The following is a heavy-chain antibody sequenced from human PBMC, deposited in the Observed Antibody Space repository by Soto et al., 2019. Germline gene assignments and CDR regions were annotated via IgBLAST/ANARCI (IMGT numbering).Heavy chain of an antibody. V-gene: IGHV3-23*01. CDR2: VSANGQGI. J-gene: IGHJ3*02. CDR1: GFTFSSSA. D-gene: IGHD3-10*01. Sequence: PGGSLRLSCAASGFTFSSSAISWVRQAPGKGLEWVSAVSANGQGIYYADSVRGRFTISRDNSKNTVFLHMDSLSAEDTAVYYCAKDSRYYGPSGPSYSFDIWGQGTMVTVSS. CDR3: AKDSRYYGPSGPSYSFDI.